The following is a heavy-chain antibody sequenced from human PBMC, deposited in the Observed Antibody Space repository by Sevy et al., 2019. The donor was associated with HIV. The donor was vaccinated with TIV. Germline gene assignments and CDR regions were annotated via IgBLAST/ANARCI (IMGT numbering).Heavy chain of an antibody. CDR1: GFTFSIYA. CDR3: AKDLGDPAAFDI. CDR2: EAGSGGST. V-gene: IGHV3-23*01. J-gene: IGHJ3*02. D-gene: IGHD2-21*02. Sequence: GGSLRLSSAASGFTFSIYAMNWVRQAPGKGLEWVSGEAGSGGSTYHADSVKGRFTISRDDSKSTLYLQMNSLRAEDTAVYYCAKDLGDPAAFDIWGQGTMVTVSS.